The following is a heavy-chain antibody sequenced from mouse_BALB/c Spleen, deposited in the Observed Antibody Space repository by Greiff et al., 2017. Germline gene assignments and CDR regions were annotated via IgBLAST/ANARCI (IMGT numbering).Heavy chain of an antibody. D-gene: IGHD1-1*01. V-gene: IGHV5-6-5*01. Sequence: DVKLVESGGGLVKPGGSLKLSCAASGFTFSSYAMSWVRQTPEKRLEWVASISSGGSTYYPDSVKGRFTISRDNARNILYLQMSSLRSEDTAMYYCAGNYYYGSSYGAMDYWGQGTSVTVSS. CDR1: GFTFSSYA. CDR3: AGNYYYGSSYGAMDY. J-gene: IGHJ4*01. CDR2: ISSGGST.